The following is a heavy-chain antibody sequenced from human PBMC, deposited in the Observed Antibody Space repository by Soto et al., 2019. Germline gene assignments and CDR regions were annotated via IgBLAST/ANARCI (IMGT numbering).Heavy chain of an antibody. CDR2: IYYSGST. V-gene: IGHV4-31*03. D-gene: IGHD1-1*01. Sequence: QVQLQESGPGLVKPSQTLSLTCTVSGGSISSGGYYWSWIRQHPGKGLGWIGYIYYSGSTYYNPSIKGRVTISVDTSKNQFSLKLSSVTAADTAVYYCARWPQLEPRFDYWGQGTLVTVSS. CDR3: ARWPQLEPRFDY. CDR1: GGSISSGGYY. J-gene: IGHJ4*02.